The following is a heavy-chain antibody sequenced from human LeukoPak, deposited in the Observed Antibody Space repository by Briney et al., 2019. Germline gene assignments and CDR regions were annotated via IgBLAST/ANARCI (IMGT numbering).Heavy chain of an antibody. CDR1: GFTFSSYS. CDR3: ARDGGDSGFDP. CDR2: ITTSSSYI. Sequence: GGSLRLSCAASGFTFSSYSMIWVLQAPGKGLEWVSSITTSSSYIYYADSVKGRFTISRDNAKNSLYLQMNSLRAEDTAVYYCARDGGDSGFDPWGQGTLVTVSS. V-gene: IGHV3-21*01. J-gene: IGHJ5*02. D-gene: IGHD2-21*02.